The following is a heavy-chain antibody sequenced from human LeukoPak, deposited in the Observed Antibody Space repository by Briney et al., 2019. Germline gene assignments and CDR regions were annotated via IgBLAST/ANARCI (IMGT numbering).Heavy chain of an antibody. D-gene: IGHD3-10*01. CDR1: GFTVSSNY. Sequence: GGSLRLSCAASGFTVSSNYMSWVRQAPGKGLEWVSVTYSGGRTYYADSVKGRFTISRDISKNTLYLQMNSLRAEDTAVYYCARVLSGRGSLYDYYYYMDVWGKGTTVTISS. CDR3: ARVLSGRGSLYDYYYYMDV. CDR2: TYSGGRT. J-gene: IGHJ6*03. V-gene: IGHV3-53*01.